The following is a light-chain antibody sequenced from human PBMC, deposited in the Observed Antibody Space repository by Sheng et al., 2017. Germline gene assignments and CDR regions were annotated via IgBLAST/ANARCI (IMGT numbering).Light chain of an antibody. CDR2: GAS. J-gene: IGKJ1*01. V-gene: IGKV3-15*01. Sequence: EIVMTQSPATLSVSPGERAIVSCRASQSVSSNLAWYQQKPGQVPSLLIYGASTRATGIPARFSGSGSGTEFTLTISSLQSEDFAVYYCQQYNKWPRTFGQGDQGGNQT. CDR3: QQYNKWPRT. CDR1: QSVSSN.